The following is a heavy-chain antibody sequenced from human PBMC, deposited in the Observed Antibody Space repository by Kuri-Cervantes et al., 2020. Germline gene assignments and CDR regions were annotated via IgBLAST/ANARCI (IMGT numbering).Heavy chain of an antibody. V-gene: IGHV5-51*01. CDR1: GYAFSSYW. J-gene: IGHJ5*02. D-gene: IGHD4-17*01. CDR3: ARKADYGDYVNWFDP. CDR2: IYPGDSDT. Sequence: GESLKISCRASGYAFSSYWIGWVRQMPGKGLEWMGIIYPGDSDTRYSPSFQGQVTISADKSISTAYLQWSSLKASDTAMYYYARKADYGDYVNWFDPWGQGTLVTVSS.